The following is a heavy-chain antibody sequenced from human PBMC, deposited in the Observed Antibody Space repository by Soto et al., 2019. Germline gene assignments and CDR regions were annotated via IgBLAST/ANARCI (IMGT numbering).Heavy chain of an antibody. CDR3: VRAVVLTGYYYFDY. CDR1: GGSISFYY. Sequence: PSETLSVTCRVAGGSISFYYWTWIGQPRGKGLEYIGYIYYSGSTNYNPSLKSRVTISVDTSKNQFSLKLSSVTAADTAVYYCVRAVVLTGYYYFDYWGPGILVTVSS. D-gene: IGHD3-9*01. V-gene: IGHV4-59*08. CDR2: IYYSGST. J-gene: IGHJ4*02.